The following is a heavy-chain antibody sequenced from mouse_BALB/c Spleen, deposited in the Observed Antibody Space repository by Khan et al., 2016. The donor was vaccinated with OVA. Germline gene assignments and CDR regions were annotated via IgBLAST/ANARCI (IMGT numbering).Heavy chain of an antibody. CDR2: ISNSGST. J-gene: IGHJ3*01. Sequence: EVQLQESGPGLVKPSQSLSLTCTVTGYSITSDYAWNWIRQFPGNKLEWMGYISNSGSTTYNPSLKSRISITRDTSKNQFFLQLKSVTTEDTAKYDCARGDYDYAWFTYWGQGTLVTVSA. D-gene: IGHD2-4*01. V-gene: IGHV3-2*02. CDR3: ARGDYDYAWFTY. CDR1: GYSITSDYA.